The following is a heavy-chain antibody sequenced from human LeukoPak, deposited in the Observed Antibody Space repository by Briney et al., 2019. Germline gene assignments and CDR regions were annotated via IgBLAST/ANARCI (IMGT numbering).Heavy chain of an antibody. J-gene: IGHJ5*02. CDR1: GFTFSDYF. D-gene: IGHD3-10*01. Sequence: TGGSLRLSCAASGFTFSDYFMSWIRQAPQKGLEWVSYISNSGNTIYYADSVKGRFTISRDNAKNSLYLQMNSLRAEDTAVYYCARDYYASESYYNPSWGQGTLVTVSS. CDR2: ISNSGNTI. CDR3: ARDYYASESYYNPS. V-gene: IGHV3-11*01.